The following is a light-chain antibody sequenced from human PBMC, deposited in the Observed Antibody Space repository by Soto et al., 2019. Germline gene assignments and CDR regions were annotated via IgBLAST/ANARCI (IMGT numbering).Light chain of an antibody. Sequence: DIVMTQSPLSLPLTPGEPASISCRSSQSLLHSNGYNYLDWYLQNPGQSPQLLIYLGFSRASGVPDGFSGCGSGTDFTLKIRRVEGEHVGVYYCMQGLHTGTCGRGTKVEIK. V-gene: IGKV2-28*01. CDR3: MQGLHTGT. CDR2: LGF. J-gene: IGKJ1*01. CDR1: QSLLHSNGYNY.